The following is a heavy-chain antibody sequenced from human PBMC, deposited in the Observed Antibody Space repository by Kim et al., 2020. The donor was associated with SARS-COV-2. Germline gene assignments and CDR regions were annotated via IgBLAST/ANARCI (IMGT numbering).Heavy chain of an antibody. CDR2: IWYDGSNK. J-gene: IGHJ3*02. Sequence: GGSLRLSCAASGFTFSSYGMHWVRQAPGKGLEWVAVIWYDGSNKYYADSVKGRFTISRDNSKNTLYLQMNSLRAEDTAVYYCARAPRRYRWDDAFDIWGQGTMVTVSS. CDR1: GFTFSSYG. V-gene: IGHV3-33*01. CDR3: ARAPRRYRWDDAFDI. D-gene: IGHD5-12*01.